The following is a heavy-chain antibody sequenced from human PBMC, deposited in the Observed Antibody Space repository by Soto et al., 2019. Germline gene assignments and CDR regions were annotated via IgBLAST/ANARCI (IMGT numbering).Heavy chain of an antibody. Sequence: PGGSLRLSCAASGFTFSSYAMSWVRQAPGKGLEWVSAISGSGGSTYYADSVKGRFTISRDNSKNTLYLQMNSLRAEDTAVYYCAKGHKGGRITIFGVVRWGMDVWGQGTTVTVSS. CDR3: AKGHKGGRITIFGVVRWGMDV. CDR2: ISGSGGST. V-gene: IGHV3-23*01. D-gene: IGHD3-3*01. CDR1: GFTFSSYA. J-gene: IGHJ6*02.